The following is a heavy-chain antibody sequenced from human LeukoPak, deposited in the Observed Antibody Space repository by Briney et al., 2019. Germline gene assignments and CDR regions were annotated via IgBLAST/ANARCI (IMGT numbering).Heavy chain of an antibody. D-gene: IGHD5-18*01. J-gene: IGHJ4*02. CDR1: GFTFSSYA. CDR3: ARDKGGYSYGYL. Sequence: GGSLRLSCAASGFTFSSYAMSWVRQAPGKGLEWVSAISGSGGSTYYADSVKGRFTISRDNSKNTLYLQMNSLRAEDTAVYYCARDKGGYSYGYLWGQGTLVTVSS. V-gene: IGHV3-23*01. CDR2: ISGSGGST.